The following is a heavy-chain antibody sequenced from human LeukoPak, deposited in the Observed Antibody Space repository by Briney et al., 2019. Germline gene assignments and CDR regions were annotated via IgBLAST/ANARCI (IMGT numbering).Heavy chain of an antibody. Sequence: ASVKVSCKASGYTFTSYGISWVRQAPGQGLEWMGWISAYNGNTNYAQKLQGRVTMTTDTSTSTAYMELRSLRAEDTAVYYCAKSVYGDPHGVTFDIWGQGTMVTVSS. V-gene: IGHV1-18*01. CDR2: ISAYNGNT. J-gene: IGHJ3*02. D-gene: IGHD4-17*01. CDR1: GYTFTSYG. CDR3: AKSVYGDPHGVTFDI.